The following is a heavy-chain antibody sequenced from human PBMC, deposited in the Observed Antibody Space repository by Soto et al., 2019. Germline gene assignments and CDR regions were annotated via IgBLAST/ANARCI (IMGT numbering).Heavy chain of an antibody. CDR3: ARGGPYKQLAYYYYYGMDV. V-gene: IGHV4-34*01. Sequence: SETLSLTCAVYGGSFSGYYWSWIRQPPGKGLEWIGEINHSGSTNYNPSLKSRVTISVDTSKNQFSLKLSSVTAADTAVYYCARGGPYKQLAYYYYYGMDVWGQGTTVTVSS. J-gene: IGHJ6*02. CDR2: INHSGST. D-gene: IGHD6-6*01. CDR1: GGSFSGYY.